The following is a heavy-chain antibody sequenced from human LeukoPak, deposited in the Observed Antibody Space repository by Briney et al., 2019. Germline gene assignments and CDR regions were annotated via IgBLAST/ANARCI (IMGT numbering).Heavy chain of an antibody. D-gene: IGHD3-10*01. V-gene: IGHV4-34*01. J-gene: IGHJ4*02. CDR1: GGSFSGYY. CDR2: INHSGST. CDR3: GRGAGCCYFFGY. Sequence: SETLSLTCAVYGGSFSGYYWSWIRQPPGKGLEWIGEINHSGSTNYNPSLKSRVTISVDTSKNQFSLKLSSVTAADTAVYYCGRGAGCCYFFGYWGQGTLVTVSS.